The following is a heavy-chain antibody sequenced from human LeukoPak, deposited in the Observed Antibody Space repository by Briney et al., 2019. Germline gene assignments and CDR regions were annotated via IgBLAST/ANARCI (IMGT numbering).Heavy chain of an antibody. CDR1: GGSISSGGYY. CDR3: ARDQIRGYSGYDWPGYDY. D-gene: IGHD5-12*01. V-gene: IGHV4-31*03. Sequence: PSETLSLTCTVSGGSISSGGYYWSWIRQHPGKGLEWIGYIYYSGSTYYNPSLKSRVTISVDTSKNQFSLKLSSVTTADTAVYYCARDQIRGYSGYDWPGYDYWGQGTLVTVSS. J-gene: IGHJ4*02. CDR2: IYYSGST.